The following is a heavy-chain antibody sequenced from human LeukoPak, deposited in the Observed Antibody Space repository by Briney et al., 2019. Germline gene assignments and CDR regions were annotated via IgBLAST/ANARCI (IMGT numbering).Heavy chain of an antibody. V-gene: IGHV1-2*02. J-gene: IGHJ5*02. Sequence: ASVKVSCKASGYTFTGYYMHWVRQAPGQGLEWMGWINPNSGGTNYAQKFQGRVTMTRDTSISTAYMEPSRLRSDDTAVYYCARVGGSGNRYYYDSSGYYGFDPWGQGTLVTVSS. CDR3: ARVGGSGNRYYYDSSGYYGFDP. CDR1: GYTFTGYY. CDR2: INPNSGGT. D-gene: IGHD3-22*01.